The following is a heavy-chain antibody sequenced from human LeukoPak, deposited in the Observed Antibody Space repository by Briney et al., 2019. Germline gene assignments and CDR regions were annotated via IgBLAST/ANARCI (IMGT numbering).Heavy chain of an antibody. CDR2: ISDSSSNYI. D-gene: IGHD3-9*01. CDR3: ARDRTNLLAGYYFY. Sequence: GGSLRLSCEASGFTFSDYYMSWIRQAPGKGLEWVSSISDSSSNYIYYADSVRGRFTLSRDNAKKTLYLQMNSLRAEDTAVYYCARDRTNLLAGYYFYWGQGTPVTVSS. V-gene: IGHV3-11*05. CDR1: GFTFSDYY. J-gene: IGHJ4*02.